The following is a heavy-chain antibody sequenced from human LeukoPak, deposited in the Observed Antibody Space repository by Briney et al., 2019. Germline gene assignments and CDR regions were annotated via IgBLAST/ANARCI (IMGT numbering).Heavy chain of an antibody. CDR2: ISAYNGNT. CDR1: GYTFTSYG. V-gene: IGHV1-18*01. D-gene: IGHD3-10*01. J-gene: IGHJ5*02. CDR3: ARHEYDFGSGGYRP. Sequence: GASVKVSCKASGYTFTSYGISWVRQAPGQGLEWMGWISAYNGNTNYAQKLQGRVTMTTDTSTSTAYMELRSLRSDDTAVYYCARHEYDFGSGGYRPWGQGTLVTVSS.